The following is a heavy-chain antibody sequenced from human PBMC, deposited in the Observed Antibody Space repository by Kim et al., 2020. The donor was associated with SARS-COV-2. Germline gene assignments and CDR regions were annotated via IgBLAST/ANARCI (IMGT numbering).Heavy chain of an antibody. CDR2: ISSSGSTI. D-gene: IGHD4-17*01. CDR3: ARVPPYDYGDYLPDY. J-gene: IGHJ4*02. CDR1: GFTFSSYE. Sequence: GGSLRLSCAASGFTFSSYEMNWVRQAPGKGLEWVSYISSSGSTIYYADSVKGRFTISRDNAKNSLYLQMNSLRAEDTAVYYCARVPPYDYGDYLPDYWGQGTLVTVSS. V-gene: IGHV3-48*03.